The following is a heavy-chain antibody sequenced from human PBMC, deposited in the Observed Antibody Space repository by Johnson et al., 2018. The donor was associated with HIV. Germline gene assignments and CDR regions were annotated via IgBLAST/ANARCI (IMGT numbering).Heavy chain of an antibody. CDR1: ALTFSSYG. CDR2: INWTGGST. CDR3: ATGENLKWELRFVDAFDI. J-gene: IGHJ3*02. V-gene: IGHV3-20*04. D-gene: IGHD1-26*01. Sequence: VQLVEPGGGLAQPGWSPRLSCAASALTFSSYGMHWVRQAPGKGLEWVPGINWTGGSTGYADSVTARFTISRDNAKNSLYLQMNSLRAEDTALYYCATGENLKWELRFVDAFDIWGQGTMVTVSS.